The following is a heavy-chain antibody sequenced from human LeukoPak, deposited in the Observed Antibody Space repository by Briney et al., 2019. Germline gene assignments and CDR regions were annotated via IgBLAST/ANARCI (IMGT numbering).Heavy chain of an antibody. D-gene: IGHD5-12*01. CDR3: ARGSGYDAIFDY. CDR2: ISGSGGST. J-gene: IGHJ4*02. CDR1: GFTFSSYG. Sequence: GGSLRLSCAASGFTFSSYGMSWVRQAPGKGLEWVSAISGSGGSTYYADSVKGRFTISRDNSKNTLYLQMNSLRAEDTAVYYCARGSGYDAIFDYWGQGTLVTVSS. V-gene: IGHV3-23*01.